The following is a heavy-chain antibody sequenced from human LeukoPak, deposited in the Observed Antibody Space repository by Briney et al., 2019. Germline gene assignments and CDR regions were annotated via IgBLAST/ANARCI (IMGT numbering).Heavy chain of an antibody. D-gene: IGHD5-18*01. CDR1: GFTFSSYA. V-gene: IGHV3-30*04. Sequence: GGSLRLSCAASGFTFSSYAMHWVRQAPGKGLEWVAVISYDGSNKYYADSVKGRFTISRDNSKNTLYLQMNSLRAEDTAVYYCARTTSYGYKYYMDVWGKGTTVTVSS. CDR2: ISYDGSNK. CDR3: ARTTSYGYKYYMDV. J-gene: IGHJ6*03.